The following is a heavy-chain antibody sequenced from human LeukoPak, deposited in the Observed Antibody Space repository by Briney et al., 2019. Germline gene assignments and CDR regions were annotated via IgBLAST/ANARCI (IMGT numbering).Heavy chain of an antibody. Sequence: GGSLRLSYAASGFTVSSNYMSWVRQAPGKGLEWVSVIYSGGSTYYADSVKGRFTISRDNSKNTLYLQMNSLRAEDTAVYYCARDSGVAAPWEAFDIWGQGTMVTVSS. J-gene: IGHJ3*02. D-gene: IGHD2-15*01. CDR2: IYSGGST. V-gene: IGHV3-66*01. CDR1: GFTVSSNY. CDR3: ARDSGVAAPWEAFDI.